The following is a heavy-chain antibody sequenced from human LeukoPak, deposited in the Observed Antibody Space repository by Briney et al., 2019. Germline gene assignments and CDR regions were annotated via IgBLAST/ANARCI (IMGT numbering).Heavy chain of an antibody. CDR3: ARHRCCSSTSGFDY. J-gene: IGHJ4*02. CDR1: GGPISSYY. D-gene: IGHD2-2*01. V-gene: IGHV4-59*08. Sequence: SGTLSLTCTVSGGPISSYYWSWIRQPPGKGLEWIGYIYYSGSTNYNPSLKSRVTISVDTSKNQFSLKLSSVTAADTAVYYCARHRCCSSTSGFDYWGQGTLVTVSS. CDR2: IYYSGST.